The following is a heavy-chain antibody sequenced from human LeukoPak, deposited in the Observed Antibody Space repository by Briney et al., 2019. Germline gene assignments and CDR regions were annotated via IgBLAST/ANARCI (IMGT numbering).Heavy chain of an antibody. J-gene: IGHJ4*02. CDR2: IFYSGST. Sequence: SEILSLTCTVSGGSISGYYWSWIRQPPGKGLEWIGYIFYSGSTNYNPSLKSRVTISVDMSKNQFSLKLSSVTTADTAVYYCARDIAAGSNSYYFDYWGQGTLVTVSS. CDR3: ARDIAAGSNSYYFDY. D-gene: IGHD6-13*01. V-gene: IGHV4-59*01. CDR1: GGSISGYY.